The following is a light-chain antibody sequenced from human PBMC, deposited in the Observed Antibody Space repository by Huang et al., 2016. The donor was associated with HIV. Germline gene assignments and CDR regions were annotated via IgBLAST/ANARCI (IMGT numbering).Light chain of an antibody. Sequence: DIQMTKSPSSLSASVGDRVTITCQASQDINNFLNWYQKKPGKAPKLLILDASNLQTGVPSRFSGSGSGTHFTFTITSLQRDDIGTYYCQQYDDVPISFGGGTKV. CDR1: QDINNF. J-gene: IGKJ4*01. CDR2: DAS. CDR3: QQYDDVPIS. V-gene: IGKV1-33*01.